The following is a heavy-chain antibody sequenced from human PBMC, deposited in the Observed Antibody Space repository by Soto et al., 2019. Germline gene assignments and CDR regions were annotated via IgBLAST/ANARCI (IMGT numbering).Heavy chain of an antibody. CDR1: GFSFASSW. V-gene: IGHV3-7*05. CDR2: IKKDGSKI. J-gene: IGHJ3*02. CDR3: ARDVSPGSSSLYLDAFDI. Sequence: EVQLVESGEDLVQPGGSLRLSCAASGFSFASSWMTWVRQAPGKGLEWVANIKKDGSKINYLDSVRGRFTVSRDNAKNYLYLEMNSLRAEDTALYYCARDVSPGSSSLYLDAFDIWGQGTMVTVSS. D-gene: IGHD6-13*01.